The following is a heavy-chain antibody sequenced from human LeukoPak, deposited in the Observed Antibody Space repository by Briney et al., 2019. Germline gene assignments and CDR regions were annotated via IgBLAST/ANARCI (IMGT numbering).Heavy chain of an antibody. CDR3: ARDFDRYYFDY. V-gene: IGHV3-74*01. Sequence: GGSLRLSCAASGFTLRTYWMHWVRHAPGKGLMWVSRINTEGSSTSYADSVKGRFTISRDNAKNTLYLQMNSLRAEDTAMYYCARDFDRYYFDYWGQGTLVTVSS. CDR1: GFTLRTYW. J-gene: IGHJ4*02. D-gene: IGHD3-9*01. CDR2: INTEGSST.